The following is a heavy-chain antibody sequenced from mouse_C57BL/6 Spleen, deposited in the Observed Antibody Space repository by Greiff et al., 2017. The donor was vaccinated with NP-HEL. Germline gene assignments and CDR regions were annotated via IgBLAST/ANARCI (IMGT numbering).Heavy chain of an antibody. Sequence: EVKVVESGGGLVKPGGSLKLSCAASGFTFSDYGMHWVRQAPEKGLEWVAYISSGSSTIYYADTVKGRFTISRDNAKNTLFLQMTSLRSEDTAMYYCARWPVTTGYFDYWGQGTTLTVSS. J-gene: IGHJ2*01. D-gene: IGHD2-2*01. CDR1: GFTFSDYG. CDR3: ARWPVTTGYFDY. V-gene: IGHV5-17*01. CDR2: ISSGSSTI.